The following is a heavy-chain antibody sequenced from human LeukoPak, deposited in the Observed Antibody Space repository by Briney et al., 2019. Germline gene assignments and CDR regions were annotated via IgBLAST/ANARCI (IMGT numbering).Heavy chain of an antibody. V-gene: IGHV3-30*19. Sequence: PGGSLRLSCAASGFTFSSYGMHWVRQAPGKGLEWVAVISYDGSNKYYADSVKGRFTISRDNSKNTLYLQMNSLRAEDTAVYYCARGYVYFDYWGQGTLVTVSS. J-gene: IGHJ4*02. CDR2: ISYDGSNK. D-gene: IGHD6-13*01. CDR1: GFTFSSYG. CDR3: ARGYVYFDY.